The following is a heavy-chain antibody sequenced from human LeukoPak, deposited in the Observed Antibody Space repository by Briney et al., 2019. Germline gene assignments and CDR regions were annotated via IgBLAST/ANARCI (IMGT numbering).Heavy chain of an antibody. Sequence: ASVKVSCKASGYTFTSDDINWVRQATGQGLEWMGWMNPNSGNTGYAQKFQGRVTMTRNTSISTAYMELSSLRSEDTAVYYCARGGSRGGAVDYWGQGTLVNVSS. J-gene: IGHJ4*02. CDR1: GYTFTSDD. CDR3: ARGGSRGGAVDY. D-gene: IGHD3-16*01. CDR2: MNPNSGNT. V-gene: IGHV1-8*01.